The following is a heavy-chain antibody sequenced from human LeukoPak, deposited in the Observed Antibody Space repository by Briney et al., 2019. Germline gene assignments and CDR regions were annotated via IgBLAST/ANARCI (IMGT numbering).Heavy chain of an antibody. V-gene: IGHV3-15*01. CDR2: IKSKSEGGPT. Sequence: GGSLRLSCAASGFTSSNAWMSWIRQAPGKGLEWVGRIKSKSEGGPTDYAAPVRGRFTISRDDSKNTLYLQMNSLRTEDTAMYFCTSDYYGESGSAPALTLFDYWGQGTLVTVTS. CDR3: TSDYYGESGSAPALTLFDY. D-gene: IGHD3-10*01. J-gene: IGHJ4*02. CDR1: GFTSSNAW.